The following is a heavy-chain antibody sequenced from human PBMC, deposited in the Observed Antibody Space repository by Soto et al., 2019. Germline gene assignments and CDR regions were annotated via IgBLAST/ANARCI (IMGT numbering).Heavy chain of an antibody. D-gene: IGHD5-18*01. J-gene: IGHJ4*02. CDR1: GFTFDDYA. CDR3: VRSKGGYSYGTPFDY. CDR2: ISWNSGNI. Sequence: GVSLRLSFAASGFTFDDYAMYWFRQVLGKGLEWVSSISWNSGNIGYADSVKGRFTTSRDNAENSLYLQMNSLRPEDTALYYCVRSKGGYSYGTPFDYWGQGT. V-gene: IGHV3-9*01.